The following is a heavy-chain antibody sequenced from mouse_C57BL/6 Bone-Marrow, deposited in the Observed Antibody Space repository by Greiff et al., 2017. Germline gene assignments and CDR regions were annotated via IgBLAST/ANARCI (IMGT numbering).Heavy chain of an antibody. CDR3: ARADRYFDV. J-gene: IGHJ1*03. V-gene: IGHV7-1*01. CDR2: SRNKANDYTT. Sequence: EVNVVESGGGLVQSGRSLRLSCATSGFTFSDFYMEWVRQAPGKGLEWIAASRNKANDYTTEYSASVKGRFIVSRDTSQSILYLQMNALRAEDTAIYYCARADRYFDVWGTGTTVTVSS. CDR1: GFTFSDFY.